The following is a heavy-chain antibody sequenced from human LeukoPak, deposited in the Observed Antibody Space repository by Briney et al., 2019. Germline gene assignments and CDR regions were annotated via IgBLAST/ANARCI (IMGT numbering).Heavy chain of an antibody. CDR2: ITSGGGTM. D-gene: IGHD5-12*01. V-gene: IGHV3-11*04. CDR1: GFTFNEYY. CDR3: ARDFAPRGYTFDI. Sequence: KPGGSLRLSCAGSGFTFNEYYMSWIRRAPGKGLERVSYITSGGGTMYYADSVKGRFTVSRDNAKNSLYLQMNSLRAEDTAVYYCARDFAPRGYTFDIWGQGTLVTVSS. J-gene: IGHJ4*02.